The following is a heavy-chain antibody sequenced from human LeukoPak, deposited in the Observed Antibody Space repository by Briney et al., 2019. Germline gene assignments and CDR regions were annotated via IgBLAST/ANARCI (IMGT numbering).Heavy chain of an antibody. V-gene: IGHV1-8*01. Sequence: ASVKVSSKTSGYTFSSYEINWVRQATGRGLEWGGWMNPKTGKTAYARNLQGRVTITRDTSISTAYMDLSGLRSEDTAVYYCARIRPVTTGLKGYYFDYWGQGTLVTVSS. J-gene: IGHJ4*02. CDR1: GYTFSSYE. CDR3: ARIRPVTTGLKGYYFDY. D-gene: IGHD1-1*01. CDR2: MNPKTGKT.